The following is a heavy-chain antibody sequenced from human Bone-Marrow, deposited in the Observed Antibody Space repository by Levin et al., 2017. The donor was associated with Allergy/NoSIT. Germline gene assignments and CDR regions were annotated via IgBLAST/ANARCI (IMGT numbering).Heavy chain of an antibody. J-gene: IGHJ6*02. CDR1: GYTFTSYD. Sequence: PGGSLRLSCKASGYTFTSYDINWVRQATGQGLEWMGWMNPNSGNTGYAQKFQGRVTMTRNTSISTAYMELSSLRPEDTAVYYCAGEGAQGRGVVVVAALLGSDRYYYGMDVWGRGTTVTVSS. CDR3: AGEGAQGRGVVVVAALLGSDRYYYGMDV. CDR2: MNPNSGNT. D-gene: IGHD2-15*01. V-gene: IGHV1-8*01.